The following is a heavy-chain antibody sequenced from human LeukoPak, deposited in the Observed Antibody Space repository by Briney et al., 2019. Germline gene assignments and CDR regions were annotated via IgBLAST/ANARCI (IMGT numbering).Heavy chain of an antibody. V-gene: IGHV4-39*01. D-gene: IGHD6-13*01. CDR3: ARSGYSAIWYRGGFDI. Sequence: SETLSLTCTVSGVSISSSSNYWAWIRQPPGKGLEWIGNIYHRGNTYYNPSLKSRITASVDTSKNQFSLELSSVTAADTAVYYCARSGYSAIWYRGGFDIWGRGTMVTVSS. J-gene: IGHJ3*02. CDR2: IYHRGNT. CDR1: GVSISSSSNY.